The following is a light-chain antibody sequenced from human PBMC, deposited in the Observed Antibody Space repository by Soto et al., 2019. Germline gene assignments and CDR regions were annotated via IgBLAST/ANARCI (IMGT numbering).Light chain of an antibody. J-gene: IGLJ3*02. V-gene: IGLV2-14*03. CDR1: SSDIGGYNY. CDR3: ASYTSSATLV. CDR2: EVS. Sequence: QAVVTQPASVSGSPGQSITISCTGTSSDIGGYNYVSWYQQHPGKAPKLILYEVSNRPSGVSYRFSGSKSDNTASLTISGLQAEDEADYYCASYTSSATLVFGGGTKVTVL.